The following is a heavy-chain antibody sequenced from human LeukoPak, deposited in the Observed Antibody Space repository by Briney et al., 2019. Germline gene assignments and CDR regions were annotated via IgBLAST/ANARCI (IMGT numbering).Heavy chain of an antibody. CDR1: GYTFTSYD. J-gene: IGHJ4*02. CDR3: ARMRDYYGSGSSSDY. V-gene: IGHV1-8*01. CDR2: INPNSGNT. Sequence: ASVKVSCKASGYTFTSYDINWVRQAPGQGLEWMGWINPNSGNTGYAQKFQGRVTMTRNTSKSTAYMELSSLRSEDTAVYYCARMRDYYGSGSSSDYWGQGTLVTVSS. D-gene: IGHD3-10*01.